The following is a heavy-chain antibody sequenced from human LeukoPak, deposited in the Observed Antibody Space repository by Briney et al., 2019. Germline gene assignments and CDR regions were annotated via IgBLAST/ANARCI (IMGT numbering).Heavy chain of an antibody. Sequence: GGSLRLSCAASGFTFSSYSMNWVRQAPGKGLEWVAVISYDGSNKYYADSVKGRFTISRDNSKNTLYLQMNSLRAEDTAVYYCARVHIVVVPAATYYFDYWGQGTLVTVSS. CDR3: ARVHIVVVPAATYYFDY. J-gene: IGHJ4*02. V-gene: IGHV3-30*03. CDR2: ISYDGSNK. CDR1: GFTFSSYS. D-gene: IGHD2-2*01.